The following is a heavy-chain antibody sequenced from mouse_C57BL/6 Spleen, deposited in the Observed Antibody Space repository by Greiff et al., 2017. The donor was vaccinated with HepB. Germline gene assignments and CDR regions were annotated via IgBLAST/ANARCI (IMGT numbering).Heavy chain of an antibody. CDR1: GYSITSGYY. CDR3: ARAYGYFDY. D-gene: IGHD1-1*02. V-gene: IGHV3-6*01. J-gene: IGHJ2*01. CDR2: ISYDGSN. Sequence: EVHLVESGPGLVKPSQSLSLTCSVTGYSITSGYYWNWIRQFPGNKLEWMGYISYDGSNNYNPSLKNRISITRDTSKNQFFLKLNSVTTEDTATYYCARAYGYFDYWGQGTTLTVSA.